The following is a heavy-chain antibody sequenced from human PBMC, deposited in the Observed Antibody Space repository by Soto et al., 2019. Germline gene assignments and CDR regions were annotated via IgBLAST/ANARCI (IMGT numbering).Heavy chain of an antibody. CDR1: GGTFRRDG. CDR2: IIPNVGTP. D-gene: IGHD2-2*01. Sequence: QVQLVQSGAEVKKPGSSAKVSCKASGGTFRRDGINWVRQAPGQGLEWMGGIIPNVGTPNYAQKCRGRITITADKSTDTVYLDLSSLKSEDTAVYYFAKVGGFCRSSSCGMDVWGQGTTVIVSS. V-gene: IGHV1-69*06. CDR3: AKVGGFCRSSSCGMDV. J-gene: IGHJ6*02.